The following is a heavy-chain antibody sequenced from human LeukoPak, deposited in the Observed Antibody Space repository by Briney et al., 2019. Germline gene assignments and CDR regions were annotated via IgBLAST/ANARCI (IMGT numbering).Heavy chain of an antibody. D-gene: IGHD5-18*01. CDR1: GFTFSSYW. Sequence: GGSLRLSCAASGFTFSSYWMSWVRQAPGKGLEWVANIKQDGSEKYYVDSVKGRFTISRDNAKNSLYLQMNSLRAEDTAVYYCARETNRGYSYGFRPANWFDPWGQGTLVTVSS. V-gene: IGHV3-7*01. CDR2: IKQDGSEK. CDR3: ARETNRGYSYGFRPANWFDP. J-gene: IGHJ5*02.